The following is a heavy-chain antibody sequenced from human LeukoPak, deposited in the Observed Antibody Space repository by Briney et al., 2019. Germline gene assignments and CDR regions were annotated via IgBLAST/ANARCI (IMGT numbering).Heavy chain of an antibody. Sequence: SETLSLTCTVSGGSISSGSYYWSWIRQPAGKGLEWIGRIYTSGSTNYNPSLKSRVTISVDTSKNQFSLKLSSVTAADAAVYYCAREMGRVVNYDPVKYFDHWGQGTLVTVSS. CDR2: IYTSGST. D-gene: IGHD3-22*01. J-gene: IGHJ4*02. V-gene: IGHV4-61*02. CDR1: GGSISSGSYY. CDR3: AREMGRVVNYDPVKYFDH.